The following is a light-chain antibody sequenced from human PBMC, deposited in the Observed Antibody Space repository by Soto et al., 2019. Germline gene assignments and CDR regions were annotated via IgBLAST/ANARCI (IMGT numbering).Light chain of an antibody. CDR3: CPYPGSYPFSV. CDR1: SSDVGGYNY. Sequence: QSVLTQPRSVSGSPGQSVTISCTGTSSDVGGYNYVSWYQQHPGKAPKLMIYDVSKRPSGVPDRFSGSKSGNTASLTISGLQAEDEADYYCCPYPGSYPFSVFGTGTKVTVL. V-gene: IGLV2-11*01. CDR2: DVS. J-gene: IGLJ1*01.